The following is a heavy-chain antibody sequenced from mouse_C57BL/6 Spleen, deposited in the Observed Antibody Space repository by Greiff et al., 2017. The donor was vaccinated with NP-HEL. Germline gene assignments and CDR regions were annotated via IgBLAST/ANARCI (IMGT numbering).Heavy chain of an antibody. CDR1: GYTFTNYW. Sequence: VQLQQSGAELVRPGTSVKMSCKASGYTFTNYWIGWVKQRPGHGLEWIGEIYPGGGDTNYNEKFKGKATLTADKSSSTAYMQVSSLTSEDSAVDYCAREGRKDYYAMDYWGQGTSVTVSS. D-gene: IGHD1-3*01. CDR2: IYPGGGDT. J-gene: IGHJ4*01. V-gene: IGHV1-63*01. CDR3: AREGRKDYYAMDY.